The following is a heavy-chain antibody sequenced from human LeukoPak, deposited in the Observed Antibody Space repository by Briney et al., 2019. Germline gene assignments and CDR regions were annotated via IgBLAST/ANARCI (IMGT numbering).Heavy chain of an antibody. Sequence: SGPTLVKPTQTLTLTCTFSGFSLRNTGVAVAWIRQPPGKALEWLAVSYWNNDMSYSPSLKSRLTITKDTSKNQVVLIMTNVDPLDTGTYYCAHKGRGSGSYTMWGQGTLVTVSS. CDR1: GFSLRNTGVA. V-gene: IGHV2-5*01. D-gene: IGHD3-10*01. CDR2: SYWNNDM. J-gene: IGHJ4*02. CDR3: AHKGRGSGSYTM.